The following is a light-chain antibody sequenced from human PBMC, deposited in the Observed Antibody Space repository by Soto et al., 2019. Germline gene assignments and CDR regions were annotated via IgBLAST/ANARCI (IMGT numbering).Light chain of an antibody. CDR1: QSVSSNY. V-gene: IGKV3-20*01. J-gene: IGKJ1*01. Sequence: EIVLTQSPGTLSLSPGERATLSCRASQSVSSNYLAWYQQKPGRAPRLLIYVASSRATGIPDRFSGSGSGTDFTLTISRLEPEDFAVYYCQQYGGSPGTFGQGTKVDTK. CDR2: VAS. CDR3: QQYGGSPGT.